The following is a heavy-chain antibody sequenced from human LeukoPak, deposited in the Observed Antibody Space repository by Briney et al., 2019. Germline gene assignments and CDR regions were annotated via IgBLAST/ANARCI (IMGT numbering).Heavy chain of an antibody. Sequence: ASVKVSCKASGYTFDENHIHWVRQAPGQAPEWMGWINPKRSATDSAQQFQGRHTMTRVTSIGTASMDLSGLRLDDPGIYYCARAGDESTGHYDSLHFWGQGTMVTVSS. D-gene: IGHD2-8*02. CDR3: ARAGDESTGHYDSLHF. V-gene: IGHV1-2*02. CDR2: INPKRSAT. J-gene: IGHJ3*01. CDR1: GYTFDENH.